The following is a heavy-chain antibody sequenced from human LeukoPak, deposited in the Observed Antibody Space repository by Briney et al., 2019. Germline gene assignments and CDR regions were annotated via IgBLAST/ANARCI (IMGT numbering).Heavy chain of an antibody. CDR3: ARDFAMDV. Sequence: GGSLRLSCAASGFTVSSNYMTWVRQAPGKGLEWISYINTSNSTIYYANSVKGRFSISRDNAKSSMYLQMYSLRDEDTAVYYCARDFAMDVWGQGTTVTVSS. V-gene: IGHV3-48*02. CDR2: INTSNSTI. J-gene: IGHJ6*02. CDR1: GFTVSSNY.